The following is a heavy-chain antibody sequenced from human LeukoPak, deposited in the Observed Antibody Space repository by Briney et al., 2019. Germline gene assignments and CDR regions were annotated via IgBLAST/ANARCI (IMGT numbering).Heavy chain of an antibody. J-gene: IGHJ4*02. CDR3: ARALYCGGDCYSGFDY. Sequence: SETLYLTCAVYGGSFSGYYWSWIRQPPGKGLEWIGEINHSGSTNYNPSLKSRVTISVDTSKNQFSLKLSSVTAADTAVYYCARALYCGGDCYSGFDYWGQGTLVTVSS. CDR2: INHSGST. CDR1: GGSFSGYY. V-gene: IGHV4-34*01. D-gene: IGHD2-21*02.